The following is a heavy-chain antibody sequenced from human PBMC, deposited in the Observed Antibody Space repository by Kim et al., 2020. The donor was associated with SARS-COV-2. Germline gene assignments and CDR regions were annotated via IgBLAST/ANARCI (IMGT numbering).Heavy chain of an antibody. CDR3: AREIQLGFDS. CDR2: ST. J-gene: IGHJ4*02. Sequence: STNYNPSLKSRVTISADTSKNQFSLKLNSVTAADTAIYYCAREIQLGFDSWGQGTLVTVSS. D-gene: IGHD5-18*01. V-gene: IGHV4-59*01.